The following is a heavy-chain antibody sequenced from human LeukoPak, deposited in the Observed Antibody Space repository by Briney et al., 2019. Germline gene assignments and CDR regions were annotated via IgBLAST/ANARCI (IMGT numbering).Heavy chain of an antibody. J-gene: IGHJ6*03. V-gene: IGHV3-20*04. D-gene: IGHD2-15*01. Sequence: RPGGSLRLSRAASGFRFDDYGMRWVRQRPGKGLEWDSGINRNSGDTGYADSVKGRFTISRDNAKNSLYLQMNSLRAEDTALYYCVRVMGYCSDGSCYPRGVGYYYMDVWGKGTTVTIS. CDR3: VRVMGYCSDGSCYPRGVGYYYMDV. CDR2: INRNSGDT. CDR1: GFRFDDYG.